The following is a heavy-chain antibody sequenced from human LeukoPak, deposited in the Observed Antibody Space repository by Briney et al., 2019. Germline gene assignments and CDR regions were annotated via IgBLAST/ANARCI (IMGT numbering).Heavy chain of an antibody. V-gene: IGHV3-21*01. CDR2: ISSSSTYI. Sequence: PGGSLRLSCAASGFTFSTYSMIWVRQAPGKGLEWVSYISSSSTYIYYADSVKGRFTISRDNANNSLYLQLNSLRAEDTAVYYCATRSPRDYWGQGTRVTVSS. CDR3: ATRSPRDY. J-gene: IGHJ4*01. CDR1: GFTFSTYS.